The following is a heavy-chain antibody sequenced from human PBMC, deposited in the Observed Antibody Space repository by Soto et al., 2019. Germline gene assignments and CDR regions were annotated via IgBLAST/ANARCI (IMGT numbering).Heavy chain of an antibody. CDR3: ARGTRTSRYYYYYGRDV. CDR1: GYTLTSYY. J-gene: IGHJ6*02. Sequence: SVKGYCTASGYTLTSYYLHWVRQAPGQGPEWMGIINPSGGITNDAQKFQDRVTMTSDTSTSTVYMELSSLRSEDTAVYYCARGTRTSRYYYYYGRDVGG. CDR2: INPSGGIT. V-gene: IGHV1-46*01.